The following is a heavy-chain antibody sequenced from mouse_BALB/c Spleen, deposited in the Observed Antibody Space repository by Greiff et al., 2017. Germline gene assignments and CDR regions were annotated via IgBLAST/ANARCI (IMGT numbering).Heavy chain of an antibody. J-gene: IGHJ3*01. V-gene: IGHV1S81*02. Sequence: QVQLQQSGTVLARPGASVKMSCKASGYTFTSYWMHWVKQRPGQGLEWIGEINPSNGRTNYNEKFKSKATLTVDKSSSTAYMQLSSLTSEDSAVYYCARSMITLFAYWGQGTLVTVSA. D-gene: IGHD2-4*01. CDR1: GYTFTSYW. CDR2: INPSNGRT. CDR3: ARSMITLFAY.